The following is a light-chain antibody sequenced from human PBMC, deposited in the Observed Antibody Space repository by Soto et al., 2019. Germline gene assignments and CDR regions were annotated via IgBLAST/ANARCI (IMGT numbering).Light chain of an antibody. Sequence: DIQLTQSPSSLSASLGDSITITCLASETISTFLNWYQVQPGKAPRLLVYGASYLQVGVPVRFRGSGSGTLFTLTIDNLQREDLASYFCQQFFSAVLTFGGGIRVDI. CDR1: ETISTF. CDR3: QQFFSAVLT. CDR2: GAS. V-gene: IGKV1-39*01. J-gene: IGKJ4*01.